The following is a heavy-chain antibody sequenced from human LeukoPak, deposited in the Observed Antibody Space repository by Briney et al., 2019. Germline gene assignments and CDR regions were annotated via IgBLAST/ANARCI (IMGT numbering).Heavy chain of an antibody. J-gene: IGHJ4*02. V-gene: IGHV1-69*13. CDR3: ARDCRDSGNNWNYIY. Sequence: ASVKVSCKASGGTFSSYAISRVRQAPGQGLEWMGGIIPIFGTANYAQKFQGRVTITADESTSTAYMELSSLRSEDTAVYYCARDCRDSGNNWNYIYWGQGTLVTVSS. CDR2: IIPIFGTA. CDR1: GGTFSSYA. D-gene: IGHD1-7*01.